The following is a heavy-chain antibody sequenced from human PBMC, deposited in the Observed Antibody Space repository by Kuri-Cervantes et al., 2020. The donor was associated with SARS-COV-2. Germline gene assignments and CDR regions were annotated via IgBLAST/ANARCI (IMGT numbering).Heavy chain of an antibody. Sequence: GSLRLSCTVSGGSISSYYWSWIRQPAGKGLEWIGRIYTSGSTNYNPSLKSRVTMSVDTSKNQFSLKLSSVTAADTAVYYCARDLRIAVAGWEYYYYYYGMDVWGQGTTVTVSS. CDR1: GGSISSYY. J-gene: IGHJ6*02. CDR3: ARDLRIAVAGWEYYYYYYGMDV. CDR2: IYTSGST. V-gene: IGHV4-4*07. D-gene: IGHD6-19*01.